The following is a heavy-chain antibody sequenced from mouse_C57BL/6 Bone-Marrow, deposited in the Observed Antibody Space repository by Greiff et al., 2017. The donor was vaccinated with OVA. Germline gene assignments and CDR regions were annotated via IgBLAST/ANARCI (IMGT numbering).Heavy chain of an antibody. CDR3: AKGNQLGRRAWFAY. CDR1: GFTFSDYG. Sequence: VQLKESGGGLVKPGGSLKLSCAASGFTFSDYGMHWVRQAPEKGLEWVAYISSGSSTIYYADTVKGRFTISRDNAKNTLFLQMTSLRSEDTAMYYCAKGNQLGRRAWFAYWGQGTLVTVSA. J-gene: IGHJ3*01. D-gene: IGHD4-1*02. V-gene: IGHV5-17*01. CDR2: ISSGSSTI.